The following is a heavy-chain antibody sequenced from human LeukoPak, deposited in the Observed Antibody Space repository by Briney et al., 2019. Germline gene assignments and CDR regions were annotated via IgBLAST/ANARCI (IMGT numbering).Heavy chain of an antibody. D-gene: IGHD3-10*01. Sequence: SETLSLTCTVSGGSISSSSYYWGWIRQPPGKGLEWIGSIYYSGSTYYNPSLKSRVTISVDTSKNQFSLKLSSVTAADTAVYYCARDTHDYGSGSYRYYYYMDVWGKGTTVTVSS. V-gene: IGHV4-39*07. J-gene: IGHJ6*03. CDR1: GGSISSSSYY. CDR3: ARDTHDYGSGSYRYYYYMDV. CDR2: IYYSGST.